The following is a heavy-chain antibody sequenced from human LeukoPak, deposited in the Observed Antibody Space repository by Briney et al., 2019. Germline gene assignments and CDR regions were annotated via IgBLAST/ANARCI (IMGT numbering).Heavy chain of an antibody. CDR1: GFTFDDYA. D-gene: IGHD3-10*01. V-gene: IGHV3-9*03. Sequence: QPGGSLRLSCAASGFTFDDYAVHWVRQAPGKGLEWVSGISWNSGSIGYADSVKGRFTISRDNAKNSLYLQMNSLRAEDMALYYCAKSPYGSGTLRGNYFDYWGQGTLVTVSS. CDR3: AKSPYGSGTLRGNYFDY. CDR2: ISWNSGSI. J-gene: IGHJ4*02.